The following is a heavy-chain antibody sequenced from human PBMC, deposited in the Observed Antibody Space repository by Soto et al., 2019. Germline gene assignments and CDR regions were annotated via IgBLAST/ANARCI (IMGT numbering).Heavy chain of an antibody. CDR3: ASSGYISHAPTERTYYYGMDV. J-gene: IGHJ6*02. CDR2: IYYSGST. D-gene: IGHD3-22*01. CDR1: GGSISSYY. V-gene: IGHV4-59*01. Sequence: SETLSLTCTVTGGSISSYYWSWIRQPPGKGLEWIGYIYYSGSTNYNPSLKSRVTISVDTSKNQFSLKLSSVTAADTAVYYCASSGYISHAPTERTYYYGMDVWGQGTTVTVSS.